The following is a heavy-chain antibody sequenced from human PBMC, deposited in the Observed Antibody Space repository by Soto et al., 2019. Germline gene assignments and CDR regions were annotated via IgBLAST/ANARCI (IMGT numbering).Heavy chain of an antibody. Sequence: ASLKVSCKASGYTFTSYGISWVRQAPGQGLEWMGWISAYNGNTNYAQKLQGRVTMTTDTSTSTAYVELRSLRSDDTAVYYCARAAYGMDVWGQGTTVTVSS. J-gene: IGHJ6*02. CDR2: ISAYNGNT. V-gene: IGHV1-18*04. CDR1: GYTFTSYG. CDR3: ARAAYGMDV.